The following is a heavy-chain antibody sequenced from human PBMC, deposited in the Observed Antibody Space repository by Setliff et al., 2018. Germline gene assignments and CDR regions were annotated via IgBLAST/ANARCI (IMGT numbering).Heavy chain of an antibody. CDR2: IRPNGGGT. Sequence: ASVKVSCKTSGYPFIEHYVNWVRQAPGQGLEWMGWIRPNGGGTHYAQKFQGRVTMTRDTSISTAYMELSRLRSDDTAVYYCARGIWANWGGAFDIWGQGTMVTVSS. CDR1: GYPFIEHY. V-gene: IGHV1-2*02. CDR3: ARGIWANWGGAFDI. J-gene: IGHJ3*02. D-gene: IGHD3-16*01.